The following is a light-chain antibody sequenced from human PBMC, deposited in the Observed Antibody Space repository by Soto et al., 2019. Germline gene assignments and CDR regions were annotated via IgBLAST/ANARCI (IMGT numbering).Light chain of an antibody. J-gene: IGKJ1*01. CDR3: NHYNDWPQT. Sequence: EIVMTQSPGTLSLSPGERATLSCRASQSVSSNLAWYQQIHGQAPRLLLYGASTRATGIPARFSGSGSGTVVTLAINSLHSEDFAVSSCNHYNDWPQTFGLGTKVEI. CDR1: QSVSSN. V-gene: IGKV3-15*01. CDR2: GAS.